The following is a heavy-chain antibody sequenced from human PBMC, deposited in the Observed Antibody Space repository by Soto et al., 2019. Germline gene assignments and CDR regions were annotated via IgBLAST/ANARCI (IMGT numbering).Heavy chain of an antibody. V-gene: IGHV3-53*01. Sequence: DVQLVESGGGLIQPGASLRLTCAAFGLTISGKKYVAWVRQAPGKGLEWVSGLYDVDGSFYVDSVRGRFTTSSDSSKTTVYLQMNDLRPDDTAVYYCATWHEREHAYDVWGQGTTVTVSS. D-gene: IGHD1-1*01. J-gene: IGHJ3*01. CDR2: LYDVDGS. CDR1: GLTISGKKY. CDR3: ATWHEREHAYDV.